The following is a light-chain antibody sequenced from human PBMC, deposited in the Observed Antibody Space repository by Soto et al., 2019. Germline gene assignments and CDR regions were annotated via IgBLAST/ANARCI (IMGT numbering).Light chain of an antibody. CDR3: QQYCSSPLT. J-gene: IGKJ4*01. CDR1: QSVSSSY. CDR2: GAS. V-gene: IGKV3-20*01. Sequence: EIVLTQSPGTLSLSPGERATLSCRASQSVSSSYLAWYQQKPGQAPRLLIYGASSRATGIPDRFSGSGSGTDFTLTISRLEPEDFEVYYCQQYCSSPLTFGGGTKVEIK.